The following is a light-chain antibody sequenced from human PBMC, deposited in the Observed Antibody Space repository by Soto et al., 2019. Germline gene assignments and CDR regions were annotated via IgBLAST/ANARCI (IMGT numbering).Light chain of an antibody. CDR2: EVR. J-gene: IGLJ1*01. Sequence: QSFVTQPASVSGSPGQSITISCTGTSSDVGDYNYVSWYQHHPGKAPKLIIYEVRNRPSGVSTRFSGAKSGNTASLTISGLQAEDEADYYCSSYRTGSAFYVFGSGTKLTVL. V-gene: IGLV2-14*01. CDR3: SSYRTGSAFYV. CDR1: SSDVGDYNY.